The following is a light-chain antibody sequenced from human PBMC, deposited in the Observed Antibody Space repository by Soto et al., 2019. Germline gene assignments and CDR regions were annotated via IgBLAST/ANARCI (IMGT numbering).Light chain of an antibody. J-gene: IGLJ1*01. CDR3: SSYTRSSNLL. CDR2: EVS. V-gene: IGLV2-14*01. Sequence: QSALAQPASVSGSPGQSITISCTGTSSDVGGYNYVSWYQQHPGKAPKLMIYEVSNRPSGVSNRFSGSKSGNTASLTISGLQAEDEADYYCSSYTRSSNLLFGIGTKVTV. CDR1: SSDVGGYNY.